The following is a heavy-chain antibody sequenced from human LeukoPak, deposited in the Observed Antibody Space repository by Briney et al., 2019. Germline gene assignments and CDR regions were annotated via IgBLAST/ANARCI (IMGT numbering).Heavy chain of an antibody. V-gene: IGHV4-34*01. D-gene: IGHD6-13*01. CDR2: INHSGST. CDR1: GGSFSGFY. J-gene: IGHJ4*02. CDR3: ARGGIAAAGVPFDY. Sequence: PSDTLSLTCAVYGGSFSGFYWSWIRHVPGKGLEWIGEINHSGSTNYNPSLKSRVTISVDTSKNQFSLKLSSVTAADTAVYYCARGGIAAAGVPFDYWGQGTLVTVSS.